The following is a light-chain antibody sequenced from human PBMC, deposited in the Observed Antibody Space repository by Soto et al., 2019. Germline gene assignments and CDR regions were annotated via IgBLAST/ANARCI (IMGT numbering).Light chain of an antibody. CDR3: QQYGSSRT. Sequence: EIVLTQSPGTLSLSPGDRATLSCRASQSVSSSYLAWHQQKPGQAPRLLIYGASSRATGIPDRFSGSGSGTDFTLTISRLEPEDFAVYYCQQYGSSRTFGQGTKVEIK. CDR1: QSVSSSY. CDR2: GAS. V-gene: IGKV3-20*01. J-gene: IGKJ1*01.